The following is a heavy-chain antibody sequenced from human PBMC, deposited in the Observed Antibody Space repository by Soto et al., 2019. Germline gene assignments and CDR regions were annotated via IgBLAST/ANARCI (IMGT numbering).Heavy chain of an antibody. Sequence: PSETLSLTCAVSGGSISGGGYYWSRLRQPQGKGLEGIVNIYHSGSTYYNPSLKSRVTISVDRTKNQFSLKLSYMTAADTAVSYCARGTASRGYYSLDWFDPWGQGTLVTVSS. J-gene: IGHJ5*02. CDR2: IYHSGST. CDR3: ARGTASRGYYSLDWFDP. CDR1: GGSISGGGYY. D-gene: IGHD3-22*01. V-gene: IGHV4-30-2*01.